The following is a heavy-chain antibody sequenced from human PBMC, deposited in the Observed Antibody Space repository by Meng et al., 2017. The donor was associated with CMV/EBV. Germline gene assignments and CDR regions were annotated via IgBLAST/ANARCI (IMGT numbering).Heavy chain of an antibody. V-gene: IGHV3-30*02. Sequence: GASLNISCASSGFTFSSYGMHWVRQAPGQGLEWVAFIRYDGSNKYYADSVKGRFTISRDNSKTTLYLQMNSLRAEDTAVYYCAKGQVSLSSGMDVWGQGTTVTV. CDR1: GFTFSSYG. CDR3: AKGQVSLSSGMDV. J-gene: IGHJ6*02. CDR2: IRYDGSNK. D-gene: IGHD6-6*01.